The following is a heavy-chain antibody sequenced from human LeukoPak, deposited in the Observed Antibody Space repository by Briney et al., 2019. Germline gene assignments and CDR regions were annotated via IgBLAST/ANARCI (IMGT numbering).Heavy chain of an antibody. CDR2: SNSRGGST. CDR1: GDTFSSYY. J-gene: IGHJ4*02. D-gene: IGHD6-13*01. V-gene: IGHV1-46*01. Sequence: ASVKVSCKASGDTFSSYYIHWVRLAPGQGLEWMGDSNSRGGSTDYPQKFRDRLSMTRDTSTSTVHMELSSLRSEDTAVYYCARVTSSSWYSYFDFWGQGTLVIVSS. CDR3: ARVTSSSWYSYFDF.